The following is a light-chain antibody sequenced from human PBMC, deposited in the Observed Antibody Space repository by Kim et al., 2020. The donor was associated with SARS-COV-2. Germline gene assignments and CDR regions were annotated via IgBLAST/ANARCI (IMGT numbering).Light chain of an antibody. Sequence: PGKPARITCGGNNIGRKSVHWYQQKPGQAPVLVVYDDSDRPSGIPERFSGSNSGNTATLTISRVEAGDEADYYCQVWDSSSDHHVVFGGGTQLTVL. CDR2: DDS. V-gene: IGLV3-21*03. CDR1: NIGRKS. CDR3: QVWDSSSDHHVV. J-gene: IGLJ2*01.